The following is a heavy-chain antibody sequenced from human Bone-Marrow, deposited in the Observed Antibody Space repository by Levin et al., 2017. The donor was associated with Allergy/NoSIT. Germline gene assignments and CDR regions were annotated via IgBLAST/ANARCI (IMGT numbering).Heavy chain of an antibody. CDR2: ITGNSGHP. J-gene: IGHJ4*02. CDR3: VRGAGRDGYSAPLNVPFY. CDR1: GNIFSGYD. D-gene: IGHD5-24*01. Sequence: EASVKVSCRASGNIFSGYDINWVRQAPGQGPEWMGWITGNSGHPNYAQKFQDRVTMTADTSTSTAYMELRSLRSDDTAIYYCVRGAGRDGYSAPLNVPFYWGQGTLVTVSS. V-gene: IGHV1-18*01.